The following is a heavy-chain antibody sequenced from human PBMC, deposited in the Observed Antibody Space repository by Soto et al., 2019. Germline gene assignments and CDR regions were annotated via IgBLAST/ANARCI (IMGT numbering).Heavy chain of an antibody. CDR3: VKGGGYGTSTPSDP. CDR2: LTYDGTAQ. V-gene: IGHV3-30*18. Sequence: QVQLVESGGDVVQPGGSLRLSCAASGFTLSRHDMHWVRQAPGKGLEWVAVLTYDGTAQYYADSVKGRFTISRDNSKNSLYTQMDSRRVACTTLYYFVKGGGYGTSTPSDPWGQGPLVTASS. CDR1: GFTLSRHD. J-gene: IGHJ5*02. D-gene: IGHD6-13*01.